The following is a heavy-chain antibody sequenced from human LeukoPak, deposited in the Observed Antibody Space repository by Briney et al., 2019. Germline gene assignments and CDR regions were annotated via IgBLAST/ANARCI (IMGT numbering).Heavy chain of an antibody. CDR1: GFTFSDYY. Sequence: GGSLRLSCAASGFTFSDYYMSWIRQAPGKGLEWVSYISSSGSTIYYADSVKGRFTISRDNAKNSLYLQMNSLRAEDTAVYYCARDIVVVPTYYYYYGMDVWGQGTTVTVSS. V-gene: IGHV3-11*01. D-gene: IGHD2-2*01. J-gene: IGHJ6*02. CDR2: ISSSGSTI. CDR3: ARDIVVVPTYYYYYGMDV.